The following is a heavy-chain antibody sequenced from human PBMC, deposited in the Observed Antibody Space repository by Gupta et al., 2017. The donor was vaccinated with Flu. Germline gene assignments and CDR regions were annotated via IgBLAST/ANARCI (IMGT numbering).Heavy chain of an antibody. Sequence: EVQLVESGGCLVKPGGSLRLSCAASAFTISNAWMPLFRQAPGKGLEWVGHIRTETEGGTTDYAAPVKGRFNILRDDSKDTVFRQINGLKAEDTAVYYCTTGFGLVNAILESWGQGTLVTGSS. V-gene: IGHV3-15*01. D-gene: IGHD3-3*02. CDR2: IRTETEGGTT. J-gene: IGHJ4*02. CDR3: TTGFGLVNAILES. CDR1: AFTISNAW.